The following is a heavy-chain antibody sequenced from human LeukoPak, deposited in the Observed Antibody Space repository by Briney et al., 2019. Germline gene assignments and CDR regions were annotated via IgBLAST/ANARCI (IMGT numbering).Heavy chain of an antibody. CDR2: IIPIFGTA. CDR3: AREVYDILTGYSYYYYRDV. CDR1: GGTFSSYA. D-gene: IGHD3-9*01. Sequence: VASVKVSCKASGGTFSSYAISWVRQAPGQGLEWMGRIIPIFGTANSAQKFQGRVTITTDESTSTAHMELSRPRSEDTAVYYCAREVYDILTGYSYYYYRDVWGKRTTVTVSS. J-gene: IGHJ6*03. V-gene: IGHV1-69*05.